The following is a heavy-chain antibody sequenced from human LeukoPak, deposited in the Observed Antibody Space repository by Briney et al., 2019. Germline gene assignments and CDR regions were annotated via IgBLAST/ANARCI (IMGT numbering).Heavy chain of an antibody. Sequence: ASVKVSCKASGYSFTGYYMYWVRQAPGQGLEWVGWINPNSGGTNYAQKLQGRVTMTRDTSISTAYMELSRLGSDDTAVYYCARGPHYYDPPDYWGQGTLVTVSS. CDR1: GYSFTGYY. J-gene: IGHJ4*02. CDR3: ARGPHYYDPPDY. CDR2: INPNSGGT. D-gene: IGHD3-22*01. V-gene: IGHV1-2*02.